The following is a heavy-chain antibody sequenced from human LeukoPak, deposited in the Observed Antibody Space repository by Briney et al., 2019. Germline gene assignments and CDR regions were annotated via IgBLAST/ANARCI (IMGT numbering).Heavy chain of an antibody. D-gene: IGHD3-9*01. CDR2: IYGDGSGT. V-gene: IGHV3-74*01. CDR1: GFTFRDYW. Sequence: GGSLRLSCVVSGFTFRDYWMHWVRQAPGKGLVWVSRIYGDGSGTAYADSVKGRFTISRDNAKNTLYLQVNSLRAEDTAVYYCAREPLKYFDSYYGLDVWGQGTTVTVSS. CDR3: AREPLKYFDSYYGLDV. J-gene: IGHJ6*02.